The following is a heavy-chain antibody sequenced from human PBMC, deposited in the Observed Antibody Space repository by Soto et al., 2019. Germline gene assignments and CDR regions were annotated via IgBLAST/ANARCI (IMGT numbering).Heavy chain of an antibody. D-gene: IGHD5-12*01. J-gene: IGHJ6*03. Sequence: SETLSLTCTVSGGSISSYYWSWIRQPPGKGLEWIGYIYYSGSTNYNPSLKSRVTISVDTSKNQFSLELSSVTAADTAVYYCARDYDFVGYRGYDNDYYYMDVWGKGTTVTVSS. CDR2: IYYSGST. CDR1: GGSISSYY. V-gene: IGHV4-59*12. CDR3: ARDYDFVGYRGYDNDYYYMDV.